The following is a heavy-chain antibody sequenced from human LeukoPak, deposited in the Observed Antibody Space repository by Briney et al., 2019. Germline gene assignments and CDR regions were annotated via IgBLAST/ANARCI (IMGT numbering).Heavy chain of an antibody. D-gene: IGHD3-22*01. V-gene: IGHV4-39*07. CDR3: ARKPIVNSAWYYFDY. CDR2: IYYSGSA. J-gene: IGHJ4*02. CDR1: GGSVNSGTYY. Sequence: PSETLSLTCTVSGGSVNSGTYYWSWIRQPPGKGLEWIGYIYYSGSAYYNPSLKSRVTMSVDTSKNQFSLKLSSVTAADTAVYYCARKPIVNSAWYYFDYWGQGTLVTVSS.